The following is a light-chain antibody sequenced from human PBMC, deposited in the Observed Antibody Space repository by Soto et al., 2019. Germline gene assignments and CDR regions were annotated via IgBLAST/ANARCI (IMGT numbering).Light chain of an antibody. CDR2: EVS. CDR1: SSDVGGYNY. Sequence: QSALTQPASVSGSPGQSITISCTGTSSDVGGYNYVAWYQQHPGKVPRLMIYEVSNRPSGVSNRFSGSKSGSTASLTISGLQAEDAADYYCISYTSRSTSYVFGNGTKVTV. J-gene: IGLJ1*01. V-gene: IGLV2-14*01. CDR3: ISYTSRSTSYV.